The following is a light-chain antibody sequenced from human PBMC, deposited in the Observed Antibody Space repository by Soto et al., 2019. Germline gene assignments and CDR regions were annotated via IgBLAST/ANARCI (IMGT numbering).Light chain of an antibody. CDR1: QNVSTY. CDR2: DVS. CDR3: QQRSKWPFT. J-gene: IGKJ3*01. Sequence: EVVLTQSPATLSFSPGERATLSCRASQNVSTYLAWYQQKHGQAPSLLIYDVSNRATGIPARFSGSGSGTDFTLTIGSLEPEDFAFYYWQQRSKWPFTFGPGNKVDSK. V-gene: IGKV3-11*01.